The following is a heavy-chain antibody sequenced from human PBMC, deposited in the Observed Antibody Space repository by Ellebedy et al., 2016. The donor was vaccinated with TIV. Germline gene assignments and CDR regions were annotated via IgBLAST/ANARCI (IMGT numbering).Heavy chain of an antibody. CDR3: TRGVVVTTSYSQY. CDR2: ISYDGRNE. Sequence: GESLKISCAASGFTFSTYGMHWVRQAPGKGLEWVAVISYDGRNEYYADSVRGRFTISRENSNNTLYLHMNSLRAEDTTLYYCTRGVVVTTSYSQYWGQGTLVTVSS. CDR1: GFTFSTYG. J-gene: IGHJ1*01. V-gene: IGHV3-30*03. D-gene: IGHD2-21*02.